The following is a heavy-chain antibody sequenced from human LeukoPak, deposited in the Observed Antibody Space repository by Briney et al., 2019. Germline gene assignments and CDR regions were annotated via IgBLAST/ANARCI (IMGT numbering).Heavy chain of an antibody. V-gene: IGHV3-21*01. CDR1: GFTFSSYS. D-gene: IGHD6-6*01. CDR2: ISSSSSYI. Sequence: PGGSLRLSCAASGFTFSSYSMNWVRQAPGKGLEWVSSISSSSSYIYYADSVKGRFTISRDNAKNSLYLQMNSLRAEDAAVYYCATEERIAARPVYFDYWGQRTLVTVSS. J-gene: IGHJ4*02. CDR3: ATEERIAARPVYFDY.